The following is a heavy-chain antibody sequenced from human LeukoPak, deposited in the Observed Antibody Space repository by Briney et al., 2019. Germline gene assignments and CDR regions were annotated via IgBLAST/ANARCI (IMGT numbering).Heavy chain of an antibody. CDR1: GGSISSSSYY. D-gene: IGHD6-13*01. J-gene: IGHJ4*02. Sequence: SETLSLTCTVSGGSISSSSYYWGWIRQPPGKGLEWIGSISYSGSTYYNPSLKSRVTISVDTSKNQFSLKLSSVTAADTAVYYCATPYSSSWFGFDYWGQGTLVTVSS. V-gene: IGHV4-39*01. CDR2: ISYSGST. CDR3: ATPYSSSWFGFDY.